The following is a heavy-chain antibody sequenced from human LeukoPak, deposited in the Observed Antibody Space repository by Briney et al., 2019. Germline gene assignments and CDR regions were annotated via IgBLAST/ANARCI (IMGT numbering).Heavy chain of an antibody. V-gene: IGHV4-39*01. J-gene: IGHJ4*02. D-gene: IGHD5-18*01. Sequence: SETLSLTCTVSGDSISSSSYYWGWIRQPPGRGLEWIGTFYYIGSPYYSPSLKSRVTISVDTSKNRFSLKLSAGTAADTAVHYCARQVPLAYSVGYIPGFDFWGQGTLVSVSS. CDR2: FYYIGSP. CDR3: ARQVPLAYSVGYIPGFDF. CDR1: GDSISSSSYY.